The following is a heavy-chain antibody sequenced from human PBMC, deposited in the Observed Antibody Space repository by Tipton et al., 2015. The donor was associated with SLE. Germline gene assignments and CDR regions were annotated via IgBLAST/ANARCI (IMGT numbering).Heavy chain of an antibody. D-gene: IGHD1-26*01. J-gene: IGHJ3*02. CDR1: GSSISSAYY. V-gene: IGHV4-38-2*02. Sequence: TLSLTCTVSGSSISSAYYWGWIRQTPGKGLEWIGNIYHSGSTTYSPSLKSRLTISVDTSKNHFSLTLTSVTAADTAVYYCARVGQSYPDAFDIWGQGIMVTVSS. CDR3: ARVGQSYPDAFDI. CDR2: IYHSGST.